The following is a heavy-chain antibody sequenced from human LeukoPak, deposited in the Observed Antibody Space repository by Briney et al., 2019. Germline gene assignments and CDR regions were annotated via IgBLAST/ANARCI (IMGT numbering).Heavy chain of an antibody. D-gene: IGHD2-8*01. V-gene: IGHV3-48*01. Sequence: PGGSLRLSCTVSGFTVSSNSMNWVRQAPGKGLEWISYSSGDGFITSYADSVAGRFTLSRDNAKNLLILQLDNLRSEDTALYYCVREPYGHCSNGICLRWFDSWGQGALVTVSS. CDR1: GFTVSSNS. J-gene: IGHJ5*01. CDR3: VREPYGHCSNGICLRWFDS. CDR2: SSGDGFIT.